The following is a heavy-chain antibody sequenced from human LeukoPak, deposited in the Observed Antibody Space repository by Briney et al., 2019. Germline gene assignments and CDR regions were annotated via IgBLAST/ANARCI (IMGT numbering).Heavy chain of an antibody. CDR3: AKVVVAAMPVDAFDI. J-gene: IGHJ3*02. CDR1: GYTFTGYY. D-gene: IGHD2-15*01. Sequence: ASVTVSCKASGYTFTGYYMHWVRQAPGQGLEWMGWINPNSGGTNYAQKFQGRVTMTRDTSISTAYMELSRLRSDDTAVYYCAKVVVAAMPVDAFDIWGQGTMVTVSS. V-gene: IGHV1-2*02. CDR2: INPNSGGT.